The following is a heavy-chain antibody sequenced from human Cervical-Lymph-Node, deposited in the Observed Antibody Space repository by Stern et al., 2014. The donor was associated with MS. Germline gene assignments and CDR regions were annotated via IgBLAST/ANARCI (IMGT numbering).Heavy chain of an antibody. CDR1: GFSLSTAGVR. CDR2: IYWDDDK. J-gene: IGHJ4*02. Sequence: QITLKESGPIVVKPTGTLTVTCSFSGFSLSTAGVRVDWIRQPPGKDLEWLALIYWDDDKRYSPSLKSRLTITKESSKNQVVLEVTNVDPVDTATYYCAHFTGGGDEPVDYWGQGTLVTVSS. V-gene: IGHV2-5*02. D-gene: IGHD2-21*01. CDR3: AHFTGGGDEPVDY.